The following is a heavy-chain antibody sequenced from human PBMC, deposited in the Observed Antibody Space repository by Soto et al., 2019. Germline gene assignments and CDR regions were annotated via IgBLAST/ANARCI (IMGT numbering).Heavy chain of an antibody. J-gene: IGHJ6*03. CDR1: GDSVSRTSVA. CDR3: AGTTSLQWYYMDV. CDR2: AYYRSKWNS. V-gene: IGHV6-1*01. Sequence: PSQTLSLTCAISGDSVSRTSVAWNWIRQSPSRGLEWLGRAYYRSKWNSDYAVSVRGRITINPDTSKSQVSLQLNSVTPVDTAVNYCAGTTSLQWYYMDVWDKGTTVTVSS. D-gene: IGHD1-7*01.